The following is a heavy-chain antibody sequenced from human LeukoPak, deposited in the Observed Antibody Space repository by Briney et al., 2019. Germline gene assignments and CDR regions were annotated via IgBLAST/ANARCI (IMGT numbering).Heavy chain of an antibody. CDR3: ARSHSDPFLDY. CDR1: GYSFTDYW. J-gene: IGHJ4*02. D-gene: IGHD2/OR15-2a*01. V-gene: IGHV5-10-1*01. Sequence: GESLKISCKGSGYSFTDYWIYWVRQMPGKGLEWMGRIDPSDSYTTYSPSFQGRVTISADKSISTAYLQWSSLKASDTAMYYCARSHSDPFLDYWGQGTLVTVSS. CDR2: IDPSDSYT.